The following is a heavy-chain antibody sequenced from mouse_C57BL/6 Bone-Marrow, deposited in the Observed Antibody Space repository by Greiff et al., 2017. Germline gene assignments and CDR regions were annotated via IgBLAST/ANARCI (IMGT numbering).Heavy chain of an antibody. J-gene: IGHJ1*03. V-gene: IGHV1-63*01. Sequence: QVQLQQSGAELVRPGTSVKMSCKASGYTFTNSWIGWVKQRPGHGLEWIGDIYPGGGYTNYNEKFKGKATLTADKSSSTAYMQFRSLTSEDSAIYYCARYYGHWYFDFWGTGTTVTVSS. CDR2: IYPGGGYT. D-gene: IGHD1-2*01. CDR3: ARYYGHWYFDF. CDR1: GYTFTNSW.